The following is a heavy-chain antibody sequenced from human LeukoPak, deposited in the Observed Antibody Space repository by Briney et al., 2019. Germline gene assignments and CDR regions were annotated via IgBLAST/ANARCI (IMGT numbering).Heavy chain of an antibody. V-gene: IGHV5-51*01. J-gene: IGHJ4*02. D-gene: IGHD6-19*01. Sequence: GESLKISCKGSGYSFTSYWIGWVRQMPGKGLEWMGIIYPGDSDTRYSPSFQGQVTISADKPISTAYLQWSSLKASDTAMYYCARPPGGYSSGWPTGYFDYWGQGTLVTVSS. CDR3: ARPPGGYSSGWPTGYFDY. CDR2: IYPGDSDT. CDR1: GYSFTSYW.